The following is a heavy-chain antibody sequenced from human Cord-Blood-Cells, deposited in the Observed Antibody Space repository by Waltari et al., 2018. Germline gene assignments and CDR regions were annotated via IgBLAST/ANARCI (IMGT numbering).Heavy chain of an antibody. CDR1: GGSFRGYY. V-gene: IGHV4-34*01. J-gene: IGHJ4*02. Sequence: QVQLQQWGAGLLKPSETLSLTCAVSGGSFRGYYWSWIRQPPGKGLEWIGEINHSGSTNYNPSRKSRVTISVDTSKNQFSLKLSSVTAADTAVYYCARVRGVVIAIDYWGQGTLVTVSS. CDR3: ARVRGVVIAIDY. D-gene: IGHD2-21*01. CDR2: INHSGST.